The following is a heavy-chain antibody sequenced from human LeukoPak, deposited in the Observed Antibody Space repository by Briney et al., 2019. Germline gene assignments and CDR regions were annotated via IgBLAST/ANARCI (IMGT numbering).Heavy chain of an antibody. CDR3: ARDRYIVGATFDY. Sequence: GGSLSLSCAASGSTFRSYSMNWVGQAPGKGLEWVSYISSSSSTIYYADSVKGRFTISRDNAKNSLYLQMNSLRAEDTAVYYCARDRYIVGATFDYWGQGTLVTVSS. D-gene: IGHD1-26*01. J-gene: IGHJ4*02. CDR1: GSTFRSYS. V-gene: IGHV3-48*01. CDR2: ISSSSSTI.